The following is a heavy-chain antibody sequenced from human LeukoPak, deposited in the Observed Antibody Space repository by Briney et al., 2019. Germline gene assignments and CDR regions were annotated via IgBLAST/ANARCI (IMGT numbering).Heavy chain of an antibody. CDR3: ARDHGWFDP. V-gene: IGHV4-39*07. CDR2: IYYSGST. J-gene: IGHJ5*02. Sequence: PGGSLRLSCAVSGFTFRNHWMSWVRQAPGKGLEWIGSIYYSGSTYYNPSLKSRVTISVDTSKNQFSLKLSSVTAADTAVYYCARDHGWFDPWGQGTLVTVSS. D-gene: IGHD4-17*01. CDR1: GFTFRNHW.